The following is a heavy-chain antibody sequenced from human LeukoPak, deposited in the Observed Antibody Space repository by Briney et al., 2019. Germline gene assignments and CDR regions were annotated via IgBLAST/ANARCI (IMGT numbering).Heavy chain of an antibody. CDR3: ARFDIAEDFDC. D-gene: IGHD6-13*01. CDR2: IYYSGNT. V-gene: IGHV4-39*07. Sequence: PSETLSLTCTVSGGSISSSSYYWGWIRQPPGKGLEWIGTIYYSGNTYYNPSLKSRVTISVDTSKNQFSLKMRSVTAADTAVYYCARFDIAEDFDCWGQGTLVTVSS. CDR1: GGSISSSSYY. J-gene: IGHJ4*02.